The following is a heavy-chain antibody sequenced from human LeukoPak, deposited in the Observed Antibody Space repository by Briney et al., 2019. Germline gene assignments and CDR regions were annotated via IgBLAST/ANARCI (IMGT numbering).Heavy chain of an antibody. CDR2: INHSGST. V-gene: IGHV4-34*01. J-gene: IGHJ5*02. Sequence: PETLSLTCAVYGGSFSGYYWSWIRQPPGKGLEWIGEINHSGSTNYNPSLKSRVTISVDTSKNQFSLKLSSVTAADTAVYYCARASPPSGYSGYDWISSWFDPWGQGTLVTVSS. CDR1: GGSFSGYY. D-gene: IGHD5-12*01. CDR3: ARASPPSGYSGYDWISSWFDP.